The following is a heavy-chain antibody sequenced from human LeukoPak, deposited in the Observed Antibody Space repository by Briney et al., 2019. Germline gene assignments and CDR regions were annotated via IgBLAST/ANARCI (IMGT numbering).Heavy chain of an antibody. Sequence: PGGSLRLSCAASGFIVSSKYMSWVRQAPGKGLEWVSVLSSGSTTYYADSVKGRFTISRDTSKNTLNLQMNSLRAEDTAIYYCARGGDMVGGSRSAFDIWGQGTMVTVSS. CDR3: ARGGDMVGGSRSAFDI. V-gene: IGHV3-53*01. CDR1: GFIVSSKY. CDR2: LSSGSTT. D-gene: IGHD1-26*01. J-gene: IGHJ3*02.